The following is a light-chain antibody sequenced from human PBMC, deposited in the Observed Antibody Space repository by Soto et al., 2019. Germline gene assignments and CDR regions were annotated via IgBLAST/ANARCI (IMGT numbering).Light chain of an antibody. Sequence: DIQMTQSPSSVSASVGDRVTITCRASQDISTWLAWFQQKPGEARRLLIYTAPTLHSGIPSRFSGSGSGTDFTLTISSLQPEDFATYYCQQGNSFPLTFGGGTKVEI. CDR3: QQGNSFPLT. CDR1: QDISTW. CDR2: TAP. V-gene: IGKV1-12*01. J-gene: IGKJ4*01.